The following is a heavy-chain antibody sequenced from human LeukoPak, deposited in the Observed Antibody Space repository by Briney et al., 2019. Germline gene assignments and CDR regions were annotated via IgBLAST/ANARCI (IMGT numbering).Heavy chain of an antibody. CDR1: GGSISSYC. Sequence: SETLSLTCTVSGGSISSYCWSWIRQPPGKGLEWIGYIYTSGSTNYNPSLKSRVTISVDTSKNQFSLKLSSVTAADTAVYYCARQPLYSSSWYDYWGQGTLATVSS. V-gene: IGHV4-4*09. D-gene: IGHD6-13*01. CDR3: ARQPLYSSSWYDY. CDR2: IYTSGST. J-gene: IGHJ4*02.